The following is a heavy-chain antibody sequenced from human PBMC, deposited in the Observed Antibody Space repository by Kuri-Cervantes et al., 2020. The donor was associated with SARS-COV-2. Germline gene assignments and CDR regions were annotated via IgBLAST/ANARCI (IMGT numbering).Heavy chain of an antibody. CDR1: GFTFSSYS. J-gene: IGHJ6*03. CDR2: ISSSSSYI. Sequence: ETLSLTCAASGFTFSSYSMNWVRQAPGKGLEWVSSISSSSSYIYYADSVKGRFTISRDNAKNSLYLQMNSLRAEDTAVYYCAKDNWRVITIFGATRSDYYMDVWGKGTTVTVSS. D-gene: IGHD3-3*01. V-gene: IGHV3-21*01. CDR3: AKDNWRVITIFGATRSDYYMDV.